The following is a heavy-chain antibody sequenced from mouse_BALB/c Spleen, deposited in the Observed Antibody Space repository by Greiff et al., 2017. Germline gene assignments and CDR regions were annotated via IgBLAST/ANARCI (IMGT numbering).Heavy chain of an antibody. CDR1: GYSITSGYY. D-gene: IGHD2-14*01. CDR2: ISYDGSN. J-gene: IGHJ4*01. V-gene: IGHV3-6*02. CDR3: ARCYRYDDAMDY. Sequence: EVKVEESGPGLVKPSQSLSLTCSVTGYSITSGYYWNWIRQFPGNKLEWMGYISYDGSNNYNPSLKNRISITRDTSKNQFFLKLNSVTTEDTATYYCARCYRYDDAMDYWGQGTSVTVSS.